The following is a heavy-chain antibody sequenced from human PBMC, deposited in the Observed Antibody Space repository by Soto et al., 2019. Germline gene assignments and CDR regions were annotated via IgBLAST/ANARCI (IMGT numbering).Heavy chain of an antibody. D-gene: IGHD3-9*01. V-gene: IGHV1-18*01. J-gene: IGHJ4*02. CDR3: ARVHYDILTGYTPSFDY. Sequence: QVQLVQSGAEVKKPGASVKVSCKASGYTFTSYGISWVRQAPGQGLEWMGWISAYNGNTNYAQKLQGRVTMTTDTSTRTAYMELRSLRSDDTAVYYCARVHYDILTGYTPSFDYWGQGTLVTVSS. CDR2: ISAYNGNT. CDR1: GYTFTSYG.